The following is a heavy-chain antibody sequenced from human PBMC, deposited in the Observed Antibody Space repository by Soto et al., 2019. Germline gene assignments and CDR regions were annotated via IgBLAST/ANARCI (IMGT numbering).Heavy chain of an antibody. Sequence: PGESLRLSCAASGFTFSSYAMSWVRQAPGKGLEWVSAISGSGGSTYYADSVKGRFTISRDNSKNTLYLQMNSLRAEDTAVYYCAKSVEHLTGQRRNYYYYYGMDVWGQGTTVTVSS. CDR1: GFTFSSYA. J-gene: IGHJ6*02. V-gene: IGHV3-23*01. D-gene: IGHD1-1*01. CDR3: AKSVEHLTGQRRNYYYYYGMDV. CDR2: ISGSGGST.